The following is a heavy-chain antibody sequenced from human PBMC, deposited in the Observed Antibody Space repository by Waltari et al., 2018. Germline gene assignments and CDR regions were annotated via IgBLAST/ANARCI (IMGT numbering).Heavy chain of an antibody. CDR2: VDPEDGET. Sequence: EAQLLQSGAALTQPGTTVSISCKVSGYTFSDYYLHWVQQAPGKGLRWMGLVDPEDGETIYADNFQGRVTISADTSTDTAFMELSSLRSEDTAVFYCATALGDSSSASRPFDFWGQGTMITVSS. V-gene: IGHV1-69-2*01. CDR3: ATALGDSSSASRPFDF. CDR1: GYTFSDYY. J-gene: IGHJ3*01. D-gene: IGHD6-19*01.